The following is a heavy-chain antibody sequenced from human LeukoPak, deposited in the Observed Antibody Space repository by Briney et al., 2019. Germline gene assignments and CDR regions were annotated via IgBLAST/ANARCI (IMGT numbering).Heavy chain of an antibody. V-gene: IGHV4-39*01. Sequence: SETLSLTCTVSGGSISSSSYYWGWIRQPPGKGLEWIGSIYYSGSTYYNPSLKSRVTISVDTSKNQFSLKLSSVTAADMAVYYCASLRDIAVAGPLIKNYWGQGTLVTVSS. CDR3: ASLRDIAVAGPLIKNY. J-gene: IGHJ4*02. CDR2: IYYSGST. CDR1: GGSISSSSYY. D-gene: IGHD6-19*01.